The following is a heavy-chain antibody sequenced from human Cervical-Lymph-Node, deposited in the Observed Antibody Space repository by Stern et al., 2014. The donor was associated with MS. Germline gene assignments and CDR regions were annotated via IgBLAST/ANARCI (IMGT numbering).Heavy chain of an antibody. D-gene: IGHD1-7*01. Sequence: VQLLASGGGLVQPGESLRLSCAVSGFTFSNYWMTWGRRAPGKGLEWVASRRTDESEESYGASVRGRFTISRDNAKNSLYLQMNSLRAEDTAVYYCARAVRELGTWGQGTLVTASS. V-gene: IGHV3-7*01. CDR1: GFTFSNYW. CDR3: ARAVRELGT. CDR2: RRTDESEE. J-gene: IGHJ5*02.